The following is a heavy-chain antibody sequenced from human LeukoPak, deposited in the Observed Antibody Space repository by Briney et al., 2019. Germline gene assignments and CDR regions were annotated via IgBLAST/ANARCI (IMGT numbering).Heavy chain of an antibody. CDR1: GYTFTSYG. CDR3: ARTFRYDIVVVPAALDP. D-gene: IGHD2-2*01. J-gene: IGHJ5*02. Sequence: GASVKVSCKASGYTFTSYGISWVRQAPGQGLEWMGWIGAYNGNTHYAQKLQGRVTMTTDTSTSTAYMELRSLRSDDTAVYYCARTFRYDIVVVPAALDPWGQGTLVTVSS. CDR2: IGAYNGNT. V-gene: IGHV1-18*01.